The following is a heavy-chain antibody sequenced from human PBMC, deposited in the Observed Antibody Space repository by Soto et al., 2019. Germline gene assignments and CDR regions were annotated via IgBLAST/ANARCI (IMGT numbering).Heavy chain of an antibody. Sequence: QVQLVESGGGVVQPGRSLRLSCAASGFTFSSYAMHWVRQAPGKGLEWVAVISYDGSNKYHADSVKGRFTISRDNSKNTLYLQMNSLRAEDTAVYYCARDLGSSGWYRGAGGYYYGMDVWGQGTTVTVSS. CDR3: ARDLGSSGWYRGAGGYYYGMDV. J-gene: IGHJ6*02. V-gene: IGHV3-30-3*01. D-gene: IGHD6-19*01. CDR2: ISYDGSNK. CDR1: GFTFSSYA.